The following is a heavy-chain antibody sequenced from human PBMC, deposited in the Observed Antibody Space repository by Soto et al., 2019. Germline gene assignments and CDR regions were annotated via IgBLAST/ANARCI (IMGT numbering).Heavy chain of an antibody. J-gene: IGHJ6*02. D-gene: IGHD6-19*01. CDR3: ARLRGWLVRWSDYYYYGMDV. Sequence: PSETMSLTCAVYGGSFSGYYWSWICQPPGKGLEWIGEINHSGSTNYNPSLKSRVTISVDTSKNQFSLKLSSVTAADTAVYYCARLRGWLVRWSDYYYYGMDVWGQGTTVTVSS. V-gene: IGHV4-34*01. CDR2: INHSGST. CDR1: GGSFSGYY.